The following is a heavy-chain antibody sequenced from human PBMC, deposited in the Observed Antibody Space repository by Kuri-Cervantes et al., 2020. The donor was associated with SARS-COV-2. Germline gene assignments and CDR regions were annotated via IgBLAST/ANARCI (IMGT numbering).Heavy chain of an antibody. J-gene: IGHJ4*02. Sequence: GGSLRLSCAASGFTVSSNYMSWVRQAPGKGLEWVSVIYSGGSTYYADSVKGRFTISRDNSKITLYLQMNSLRAEDTAVYYCARMYYYDSKALDYWGQGTLVTVSS. CDR3: ARMYYYDSKALDY. CDR2: IYSGGST. CDR1: GFTVSSNY. D-gene: IGHD3-22*01. V-gene: IGHV3-66*01.